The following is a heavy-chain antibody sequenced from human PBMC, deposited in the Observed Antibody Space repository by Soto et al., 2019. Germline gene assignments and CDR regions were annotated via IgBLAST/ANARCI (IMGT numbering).Heavy chain of an antibody. D-gene: IGHD1-1*01. J-gene: IGHJ4*02. Sequence: GGSLRLSWAASGCTFDDYAMHWIRQAPGKGLEWVSGISWNSGSIGYADSVKGRFTISRDNAKNSLYLQMNSLRAEDTALYYCAKDFAAYTFLDYWGQGTLVTVSS. CDR3: AKDFAAYTFLDY. V-gene: IGHV3-9*01. CDR1: GCTFDDYA. CDR2: ISWNSGSI.